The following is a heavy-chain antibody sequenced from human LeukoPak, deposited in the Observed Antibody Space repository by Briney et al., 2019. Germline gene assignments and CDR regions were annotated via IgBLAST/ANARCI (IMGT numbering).Heavy chain of an antibody. CDR3: ARHFSDILTGYITDY. J-gene: IGHJ4*02. D-gene: IGHD3-9*01. V-gene: IGHV5-51*01. CDR1: GYSFTSYW. Sequence: SGESLKISCKGSGYSFTSYWIGWVRQMPGKGLEWMGIIYPGDSDTRYSPSFQGQVTISADKSISTAYLQWSSLKASDTAMYYCARHFSDILTGYITDYWGQGTLVTVSS. CDR2: IYPGDSDT.